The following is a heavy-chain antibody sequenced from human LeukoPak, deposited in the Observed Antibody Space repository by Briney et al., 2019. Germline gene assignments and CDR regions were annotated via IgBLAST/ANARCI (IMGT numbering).Heavy chain of an antibody. D-gene: IGHD4-23*01. J-gene: IGHJ4*02. Sequence: GASVKVSCKASGFTFTSSAMQWVRLARGQRLEWIGWIVVGSGNTNYAQKFQERVTITRDMSTSTAYMELSSLRSEDTAVYYCAAVSYGGTYFDYWGQGTLVTVSS. V-gene: IGHV1-58*02. CDR1: GFTFTSSA. CDR2: IVVGSGNT. CDR3: AAVSYGGTYFDY.